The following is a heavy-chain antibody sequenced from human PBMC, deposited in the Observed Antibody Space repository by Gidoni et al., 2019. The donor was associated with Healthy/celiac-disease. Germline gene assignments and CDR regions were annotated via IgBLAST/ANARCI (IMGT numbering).Heavy chain of an antibody. CDR3: ARVGDSAHFWSGYYKAFDI. Sequence: QVQLVQSGAAVKKPGASVKVSCTAAGYTFTSYDINWVRQATGQGLEWMGWMNPNSGNTGYAQKFQGRVTMTRNTSISTAYMELDSLRSEDTAVYYCARVGDSAHFWSGYYKAFDIWGQGTMVTVSS. D-gene: IGHD3-3*02. J-gene: IGHJ3*02. CDR2: MNPNSGNT. CDR1: GYTFTSYD. V-gene: IGHV1-8*01.